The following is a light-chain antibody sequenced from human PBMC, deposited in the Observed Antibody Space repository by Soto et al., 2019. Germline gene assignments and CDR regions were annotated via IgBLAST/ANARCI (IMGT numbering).Light chain of an antibody. J-gene: IGLJ1*01. Sequence: QSVLTQPPSASATPGQRVTISCSGSTSNIEINPVNWYQQVPGTAPKFLIYNNNLRPSGVPDRFSGSKSGDTASLTISGLQAEDEADYYCSSHTLSSALQVFGTGTKLTVL. CDR2: NNN. CDR1: TSNIEINP. V-gene: IGLV1-44*01. CDR3: SSHTLSSALQV.